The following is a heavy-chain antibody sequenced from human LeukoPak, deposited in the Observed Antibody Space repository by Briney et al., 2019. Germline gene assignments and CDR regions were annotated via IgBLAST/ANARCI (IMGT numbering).Heavy chain of an antibody. V-gene: IGHV1-46*01. J-gene: IGHJ6*02. CDR2: IYPRDGST. Sequence: ASVKVSCKASGYSFTSNYIHWVRQAPGQGLEWMGMIYPRDGSTSYAQKFQGRVTITADESTSTAYMELSSLRSEDTAVYYCARGVVSGYYYYGMDVWGQGTTVTVSS. D-gene: IGHD3-3*01. CDR1: GYSFTSNY. CDR3: ARGVVSGYYYYGMDV.